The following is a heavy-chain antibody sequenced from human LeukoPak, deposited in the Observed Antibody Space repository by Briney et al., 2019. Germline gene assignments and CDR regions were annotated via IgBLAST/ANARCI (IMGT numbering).Heavy chain of an antibody. CDR3: ARDPTLPIEHFYAMDV. D-gene: IGHD2-15*01. V-gene: IGHV1-2*02. J-gene: IGHJ6*02. CDR2: INPSSGGT. CDR1: GYTFTNYY. Sequence: ASVKVSCKASGYTFTNYYIQWVRQAPGQGLEWMGWINPSSGGTNYARNFLGRVIMTRDTSITTAYMELTGLRSDDTALYYCARDPTLPIEHFYAMDVWGQGTTVTVS.